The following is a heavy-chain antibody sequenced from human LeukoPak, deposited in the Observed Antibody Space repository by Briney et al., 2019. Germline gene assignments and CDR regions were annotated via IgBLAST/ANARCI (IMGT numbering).Heavy chain of an antibody. V-gene: IGHV3-21*01. D-gene: IGHD2-15*01. J-gene: IGHJ4*02. Sequence: PGGSLRLSCAASGFTFSSYSMDWVRQAPGKGLEWVSSISSSSSYIYYADSVKGRFTISRDNAKNSLYLHMNSLRAEDTAVYYCARGCSGGSCLVYYWGQGTLVTVSS. CDR1: GFTFSSYS. CDR3: ARGCSGGSCLVYY. CDR2: ISSSSSYI.